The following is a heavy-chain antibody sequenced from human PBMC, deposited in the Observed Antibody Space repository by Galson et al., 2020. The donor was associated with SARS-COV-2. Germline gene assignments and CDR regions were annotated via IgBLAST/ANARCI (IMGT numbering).Heavy chain of an antibody. CDR2: INPKSGGT. J-gene: IGHJ3*01. CDR1: GYTFTDYY. CDR3: ARLRYYDVLTGYILDV. Sequence: ASVTVSCKASGYTFTDYYIHWVRQAPGQGLEWMGWINPKSGGTNYAQKFEGRVTMTRDTSITTAYMELSRLRADDTAVYYCARLRYYDVLTGYILDVWGQGTMVIVSS. D-gene: IGHD3-9*01. V-gene: IGHV1-2*02.